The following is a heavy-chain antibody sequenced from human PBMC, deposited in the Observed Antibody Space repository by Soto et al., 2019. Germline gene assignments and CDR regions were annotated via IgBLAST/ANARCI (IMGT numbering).Heavy chain of an antibody. CDR1: GFTFSSYA. D-gene: IGHD3-22*01. CDR2: ISGSGGST. V-gene: IGHV3-23*01. CDR3: AKAIAHYYDSSGYYDY. Sequence: GGSLRLSCAASGFTFSSYAMSWVRQAPGKGLEWVSAISGSGGSTYYADSVKGRFTISRDNSKNTLYLQMNSLRAEDTAVYYCAKAIAHYYDSSGYYDYWGQGTLVTVSS. J-gene: IGHJ4*02.